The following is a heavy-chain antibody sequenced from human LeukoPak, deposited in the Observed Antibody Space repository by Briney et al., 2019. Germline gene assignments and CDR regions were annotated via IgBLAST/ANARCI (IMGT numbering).Heavy chain of an antibody. CDR1: GYTFTTNY. D-gene: IGHD4-17*01. V-gene: IGHV1-46*01. Sequence: ASVKVSCKASGYTFTTNYMHWVRQAPGQGLEWMGIINPSGGSTSYAQKFPGRVTMTRDTSTSTVYMELSSLRSEDTAVYYCARGVFADYGVFRFDYWGQGTLVTVSS. CDR3: ARGVFADYGVFRFDY. J-gene: IGHJ4*02. CDR2: INPSGGST.